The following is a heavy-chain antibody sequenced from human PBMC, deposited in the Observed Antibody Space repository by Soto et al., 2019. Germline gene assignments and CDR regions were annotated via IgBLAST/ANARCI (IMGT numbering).Heavy chain of an antibody. Sequence: GGSLRLSCVPSGLTFSNYAMTWVRQAPGKGLEWVSSITGSGSATYHADSVKGRFTISRDNATNTLYLQMTSLRAEDTAIYYCAKRPDWFVNNWLDAWGQGTLVTVSS. CDR3: AKRPDWFVNNWLDA. J-gene: IGHJ5*02. CDR1: GLTFSNYA. CDR2: ITGSGSAT. V-gene: IGHV3-23*01. D-gene: IGHD3-9*01.